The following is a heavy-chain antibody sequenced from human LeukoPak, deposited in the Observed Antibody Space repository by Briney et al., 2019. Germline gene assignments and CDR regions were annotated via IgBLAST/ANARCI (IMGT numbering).Heavy chain of an antibody. CDR2: INAGNGNT. V-gene: IGHV1-3*01. J-gene: IGHJ4*02. CDR1: GYTFTSYA. CDR3: SRDLGDTSIAARAFDY. D-gene: IGHD2-21*01. Sequence: ASVKVSCKASGYTFTSYAMNWVRQAPGQRLEWMGWINAGNGNTKYSQKFQGRVTITRDTSASTAYMELSSLRSEDTAVYCCSRDLGDTSIAARAFDYWGQGTLGTVSS.